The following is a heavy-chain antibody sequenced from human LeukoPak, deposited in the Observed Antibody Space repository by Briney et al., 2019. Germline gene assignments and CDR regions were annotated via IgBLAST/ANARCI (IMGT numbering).Heavy chain of an antibody. J-gene: IGHJ2*01. CDR3: AREARYYDSSGYNWYFDL. CDR2: INHSGST. CDR1: GGSFSGYY. Sequence: PSXTLSLTCAVYGGSFSGYYWSWIRQPPGKGLEWIGEINHSGSTNYNPSLKSRVTISVDTSKNQFSLKLSSVTAADTAVYYCAREARYYDSSGYNWYFDLWGRGTLVTVSS. V-gene: IGHV4-34*01. D-gene: IGHD3-22*01.